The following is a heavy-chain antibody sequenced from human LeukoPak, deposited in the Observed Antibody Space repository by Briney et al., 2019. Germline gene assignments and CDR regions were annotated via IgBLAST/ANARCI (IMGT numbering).Heavy chain of an antibody. CDR3: AREFSAGDSSGWYDY. CDR2: INPSGGST. Sequence: GASVKVSCKASGYTFTSYYMHWVRQAPGQGLEWMGIINPSGGSTSYAQKFQGRVTMTRDTSTSTVYMELSSLRSDDTAVYYCAREFSAGDSSGWYDYWGQGTLVTVSS. CDR1: GYTFTSYY. V-gene: IGHV1-46*01. D-gene: IGHD6-19*01. J-gene: IGHJ4*02.